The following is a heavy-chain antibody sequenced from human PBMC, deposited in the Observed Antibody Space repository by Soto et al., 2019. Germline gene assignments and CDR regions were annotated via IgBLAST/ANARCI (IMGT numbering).Heavy chain of an antibody. D-gene: IGHD1-26*01. CDR3: ARVYSGSYSDY. Sequence: SETLSLTCAVFGGSITSNNWWSRVSQPPGKGLEWIGEIFHSGSTHYSPSLKSRVTISVDKSKNQFSLKLTSVTAADTAVYYCARVYSGSYSDYWGQGTLVTVS. J-gene: IGHJ4*02. V-gene: IGHV4-4*02. CDR2: IFHSGST. CDR1: GGSITSNNW.